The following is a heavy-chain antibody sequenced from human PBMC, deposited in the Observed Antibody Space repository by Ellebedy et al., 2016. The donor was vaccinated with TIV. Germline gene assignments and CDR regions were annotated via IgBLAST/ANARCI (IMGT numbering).Heavy chain of an antibody. CDR2: KYYRSGWYD. CDR3: ARHSRGFDY. V-gene: IGHV6-1*01. CDR1: GDTVSRNNAA. J-gene: IGHJ4*02. Sequence: SQTLSLPCAISGDTVSRNNAAWNSIRQSPSRGLEWLGRKYYRSGWYDNYAVSRKSRITINPDTSKNQFSLQLNSVTPDDTSVYYCARHSRGFDYWGQGILVTVST.